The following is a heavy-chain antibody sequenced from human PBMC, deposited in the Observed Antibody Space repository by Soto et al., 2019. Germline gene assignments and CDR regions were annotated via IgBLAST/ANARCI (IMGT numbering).Heavy chain of an antibody. CDR3: ARESDSGSYHFDY. V-gene: IGHV4-61*03. CDR1: GGSVSSGSYY. CDR2: IYNSGST. J-gene: IGHJ4*02. D-gene: IGHD3-10*01. Sequence: SETLSLTCTVSGGSVSSGSYYWSWIRQPPGKGLEWIGYIYNSGSTNYNPSLKSRVTISVDTSKNHFSLRMSSVTAADTAVYYCARESDSGSYHFDYWGRGTLVTVSS.